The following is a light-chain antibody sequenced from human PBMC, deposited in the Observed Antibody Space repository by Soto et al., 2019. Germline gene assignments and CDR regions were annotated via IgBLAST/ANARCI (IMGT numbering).Light chain of an antibody. J-gene: IGLJ3*02. Sequence: QSVLTQPASVSGSPGQSITISYTGTSSDVGGYNYVSWYQQHPGKAPKLMIYEVSNRPSGVSNRFSGSKSGNTASLTISGLQAEDEADYYCNSYTSSSTWVFGGGTKLTVL. V-gene: IGLV2-14*01. CDR3: NSYTSSSTWV. CDR1: SSDVGGYNY. CDR2: EVS.